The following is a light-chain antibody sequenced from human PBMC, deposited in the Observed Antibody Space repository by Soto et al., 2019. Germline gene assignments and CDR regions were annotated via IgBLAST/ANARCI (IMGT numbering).Light chain of an antibody. Sequence: DIQMTQSPSTLSASLGDRVTITCRASQSISSGLAWYQQKPGKAPKLLIYAASTLQSGVPSRISGSGSGTDFTLTISSLQPEDVATYYCQKYSSAPFTFGPGTKVDIK. CDR2: AAS. J-gene: IGKJ3*01. CDR1: QSISSG. V-gene: IGKV1-27*01. CDR3: QKYSSAPFT.